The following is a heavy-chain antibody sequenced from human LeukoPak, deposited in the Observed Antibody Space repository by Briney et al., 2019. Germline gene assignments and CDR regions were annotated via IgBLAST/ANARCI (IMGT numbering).Heavy chain of an antibody. CDR1: TDTFNNYG. Sequence: GASVKVSCKASTDTFNNYGIVWVRQAPGQGLEWMGGIVPVFETIDYAQKFQGRVTLSADDSTTTAYMELNSLRSEDIAVYYCARSWAVQNTFYYFDDWGQGTLVTVSS. V-gene: IGHV1-69*13. CDR2: IVPVFETI. J-gene: IGHJ4*02. D-gene: IGHD1-1*01. CDR3: ARSWAVQNTFYYFDD.